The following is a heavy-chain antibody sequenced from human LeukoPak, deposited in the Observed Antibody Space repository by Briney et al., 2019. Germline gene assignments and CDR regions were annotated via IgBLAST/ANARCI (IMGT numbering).Heavy chain of an antibody. CDR2: ISSSSSYI. Sequence: GGSLRLSCAASGFTFSSYSMNWVRQAPGKGLEWVSSISSSSSYIYYADSVKGRFTISRDNAKNSLYLQMNSLRAEDTAVYYCARGSHCSSTSCYIPLVYGYYYYMDVWGKGTTVTVSS. D-gene: IGHD2-2*02. V-gene: IGHV3-21*01. CDR3: ARGSHCSSTSCYIPLVYGYYYYMDV. CDR1: GFTFSSYS. J-gene: IGHJ6*03.